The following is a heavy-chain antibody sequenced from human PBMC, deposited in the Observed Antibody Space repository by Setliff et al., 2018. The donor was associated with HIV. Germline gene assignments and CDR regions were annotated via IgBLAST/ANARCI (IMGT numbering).Heavy chain of an antibody. CDR3: AREFYHYDSSDYYSDYYYYYMDV. CDR2: IYTSGST. Sequence: SETLSLTCTVSGGSISSGTYYWSWIRQPAGKGLEWIGRIYTSGSTNYKPSLKTRVTLSVDTSKNQFSLRLSSVTAADTAVFYCAREFYHYDSSDYYSDYYYYYMDVWGKGTTVTVSS. CDR1: GGSISSGTYY. V-gene: IGHV4-61*02. D-gene: IGHD3-22*01. J-gene: IGHJ6*03.